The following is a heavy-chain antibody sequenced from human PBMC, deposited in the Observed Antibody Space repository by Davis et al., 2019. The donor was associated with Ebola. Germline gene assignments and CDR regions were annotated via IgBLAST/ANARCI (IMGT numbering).Heavy chain of an antibody. D-gene: IGHD3-16*02. J-gene: IGHJ4*02. V-gene: IGHV3-30-3*01. CDR3: ARDVITFGGVIVGSGAFDY. CDR2: ISYDGSNK. Sequence: GESLKISCAASGFTFSSYAMHWVRQAPGKGLEWVAVISYDGSNKYYADSVKGRFTISRDNSKNTLYLQMNSLRAEDTAVYYCARDVITFGGVIVGSGAFDYWGQGTLVTVSS. CDR1: GFTFSSYA.